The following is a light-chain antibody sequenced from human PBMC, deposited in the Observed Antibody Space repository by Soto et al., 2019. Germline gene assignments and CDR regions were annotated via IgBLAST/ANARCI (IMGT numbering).Light chain of an antibody. V-gene: IGKV3-15*01. J-gene: IGKJ4*01. CDR2: GAS. CDR1: RTVSNR. CDR3: QQYNNWPLT. Sequence: EIVLTQSPATLSLSPGARDTLSCRASRTVSNRLAWYQHKPGQAPRLLISGASTGATGIPPRFRGSGSGTEFTLTVDTLQSEDFAVYYCQQYNNWPLTFGGGTKVDNK.